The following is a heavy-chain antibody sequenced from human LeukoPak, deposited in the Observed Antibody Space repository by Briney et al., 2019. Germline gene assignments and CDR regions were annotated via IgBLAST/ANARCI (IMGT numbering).Heavy chain of an antibody. J-gene: IGHJ4*02. CDR1: GGSFSGYY. Sequence: PSETLSLTCAVYGGSFSGYYWSWIRQPPGKGLEWIGEINHSGSTNYNPSLKSRVTISVDTSKNQFSLKLSSVTAADTAVYYCARLTWGYYDSSGYYXYYFDSWGQGTLVTVSS. CDR3: ARLTWGYYDSSGYYXYYFDS. CDR2: INHSGST. V-gene: IGHV4-34*01. D-gene: IGHD3-22*01.